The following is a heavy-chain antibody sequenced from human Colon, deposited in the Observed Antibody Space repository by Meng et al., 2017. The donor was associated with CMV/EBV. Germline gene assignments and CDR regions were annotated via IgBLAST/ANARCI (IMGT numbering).Heavy chain of an antibody. D-gene: IGHD4-17*01. J-gene: IGHJ6*02. CDR3: AQPGGYGDYGMDV. V-gene: IGHV3-48*03. CDR1: GFTFSDYE. CDR2: VNHRGTTI. Sequence: GESLKISCVGSGFTFSDYEMNWVRRAPGMGLEWVAYVNHRGTTIFYADSVKGRFTISRDNSKNSLYLQMNNLRAEDTAVYYCAQPGGYGDYGMDVWGQGTMVTVSS.